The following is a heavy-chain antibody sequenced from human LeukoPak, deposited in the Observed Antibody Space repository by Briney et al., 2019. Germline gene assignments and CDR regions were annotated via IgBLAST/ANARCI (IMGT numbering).Heavy chain of an antibody. J-gene: IGHJ4*02. D-gene: IGHD3-10*01. CDR2: VSSSGSTI. Sequence: GGSLRLSCAASGFTFSSYEMNWVRQAPEKGLEWVSYVSSSGSTIYYADSVKGRFTISRDNAKNSLYLQMNSLRAEDTAVYYCAREDPATGNYWGQGTLVTVSS. V-gene: IGHV3-48*03. CDR3: AREDPATGNY. CDR1: GFTFSSYE.